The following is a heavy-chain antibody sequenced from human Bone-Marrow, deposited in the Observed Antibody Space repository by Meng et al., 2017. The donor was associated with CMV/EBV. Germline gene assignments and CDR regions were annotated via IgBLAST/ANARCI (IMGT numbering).Heavy chain of an antibody. CDR1: GFTFSDYG. Sequence: GESLKISCAASGFTFSDYGMSWVRQAPGKGLEWVSVTYSGGSTYSADSVKGRFTISRDNSKNTLSLQMNTLRAEDTAVYYCARDREYSSSSGYYYAMDVWGQGTTVTVSS. CDR2: TYSGGST. D-gene: IGHD6-6*01. V-gene: IGHV3-53*01. CDR3: ARDREYSSSSGYYYAMDV. J-gene: IGHJ6*02.